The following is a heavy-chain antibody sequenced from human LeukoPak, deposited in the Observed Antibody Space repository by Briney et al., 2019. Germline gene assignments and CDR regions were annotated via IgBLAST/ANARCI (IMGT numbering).Heavy chain of an antibody. V-gene: IGHV3-23*01. D-gene: IGHD6-6*01. Sequence: PGGSLRLSCAASGFTFSSYAMIWARQAPGKGLEWVSAISGSGGSTYYADSVKGRFTISRDNSKNTLYLQMNSLRAEDTAVYYCATVSSIAARSYFDYWGQGTLVTVSS. CDR1: GFTFSSYA. J-gene: IGHJ4*02. CDR3: ATVSSIAARSYFDY. CDR2: ISGSGGST.